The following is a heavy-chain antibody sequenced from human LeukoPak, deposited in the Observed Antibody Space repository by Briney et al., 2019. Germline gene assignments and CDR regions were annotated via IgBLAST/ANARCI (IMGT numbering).Heavy chain of an antibody. CDR1: GFIFNMFL. CDR3: ARGGNWGYFDY. J-gene: IGHJ4*02. Sequence: SGGSLRLSCAASGFIFNMFLMHWVRQAPGKGLECVAVISYDGNNKYYADSVNGRFTISRDNSKNTLFLQMNSLRTEDTAIYHCARGGNWGYFDYWGQGTLVTVSS. V-gene: IGHV3-30*04. D-gene: IGHD7-27*01. CDR2: ISYDGNNK.